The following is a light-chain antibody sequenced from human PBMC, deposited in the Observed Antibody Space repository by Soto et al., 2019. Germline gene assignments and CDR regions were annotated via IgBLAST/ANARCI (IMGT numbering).Light chain of an antibody. CDR3: QQYNSYSPIT. J-gene: IGKJ5*01. CDR1: QSISSW. V-gene: IGKV1-5*01. Sequence: DIQMTQSPSTLSASVGDRVTITCRASQSISSWLAWYQQKPGKAPKLLIYDASSLESGVPSRFSSSESGTEFTLTISSLQPDDFATYYCQQYNSYSPITFGQGTRLEIK. CDR2: DAS.